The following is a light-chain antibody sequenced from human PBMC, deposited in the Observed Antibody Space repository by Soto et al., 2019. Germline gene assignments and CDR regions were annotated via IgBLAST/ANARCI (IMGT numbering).Light chain of an antibody. CDR1: QSVSSSY. Sequence: IVLTQSPGTLSLSPGERTTLSCRASQSVSSSYLAWYQQKPGQAPRLLIYGASSRATGIPARFSGSGSGTDFTLTISSLQSEDFAVYYCQQYNNWPPITFGQGTRLEIK. V-gene: IGKV3-20*01. CDR2: GAS. J-gene: IGKJ5*01. CDR3: QQYNNWPPIT.